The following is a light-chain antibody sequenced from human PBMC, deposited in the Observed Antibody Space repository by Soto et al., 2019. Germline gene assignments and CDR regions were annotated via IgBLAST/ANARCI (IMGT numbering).Light chain of an antibody. CDR3: AAWDDSLNGWV. Sequence: QLVLTQPPSASGTPGQWVTISCSGSSSNIGSNTVNWYQQLPGTAPKLLLYSNNQRPSGVPDRVSGSKSGTSASLAISGLQSEDEADYYCAAWDDSLNGWVFGGGTKVTVL. CDR1: SSNIGSNT. V-gene: IGLV1-44*01. J-gene: IGLJ2*01. CDR2: SNN.